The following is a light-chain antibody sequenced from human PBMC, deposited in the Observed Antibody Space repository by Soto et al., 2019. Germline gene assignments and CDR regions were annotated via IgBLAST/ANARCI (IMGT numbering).Light chain of an antibody. CDR3: QQYYSTRT. CDR2: WAS. J-gene: IGKJ2*01. CDR1: QSVLYSSKNKNY. Sequence: IVMTQSPDSLAVSLGERATINCKSSQSVLYSSKNKNYLAWYQQKPGEPPKLLIYWASTRESGVPDRFSGSGSGTDFTLTISSLQAEDVAVYYCQQYYSTRTFGQGTKLEIK. V-gene: IGKV4-1*01.